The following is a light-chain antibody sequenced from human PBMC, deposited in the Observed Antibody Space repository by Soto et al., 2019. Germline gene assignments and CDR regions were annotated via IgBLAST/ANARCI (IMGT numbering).Light chain of an antibody. CDR2: AAS. CDR1: QSISSY. J-gene: IGKJ5*01. V-gene: IGKV1-39*01. Sequence: DIQMTQSPSSLSASVGDRVTITCRASQSISSYLNWYQQKPGKAPKLLIYAASILQSGVPSRFSGSGSGTDFTLSISSLQPEDFATYYCQQTNSIPITFGQGTRLEI. CDR3: QQTNSIPIT.